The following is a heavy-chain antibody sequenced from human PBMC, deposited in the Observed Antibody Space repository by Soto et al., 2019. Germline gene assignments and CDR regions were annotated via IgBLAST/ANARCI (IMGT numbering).Heavy chain of an antibody. J-gene: IGHJ6*02. CDR1: GGSISSGDYY. CDR2: IYYSGST. Sequence: QVQLQESGPGLVKPSQTLSLTCTVSGGSISSGDYYWSWIRQPPGKGLEWIGYIYYSGSTYYNPSLKRRVTISVDTSKNQFSRKLGSVTAADTAVYYCARDGGVEPRGGYYYGMDVWGQGTTVTVSS. V-gene: IGHV4-30-4*01. CDR3: ARDGGVEPRGGYYYGMDV. D-gene: IGHD1-1*01.